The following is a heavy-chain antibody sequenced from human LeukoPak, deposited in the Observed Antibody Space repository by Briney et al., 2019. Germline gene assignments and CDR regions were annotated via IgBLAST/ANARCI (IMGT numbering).Heavy chain of an antibody. J-gene: IGHJ5*02. Sequence: GGSLRLSCAASGFTFSSYGMHWVRQAPGKGLEWVAFLRYDGSNKYYADSVKGRFTISRDNSKNTLYLQMNSLRAEDTALYYCAKLTSYSSSWYRWFDPWGQGTLVTVSS. CDR3: AKLTSYSSSWYRWFDP. D-gene: IGHD6-13*01. CDR2: LRYDGSNK. CDR1: GFTFSSYG. V-gene: IGHV3-30*02.